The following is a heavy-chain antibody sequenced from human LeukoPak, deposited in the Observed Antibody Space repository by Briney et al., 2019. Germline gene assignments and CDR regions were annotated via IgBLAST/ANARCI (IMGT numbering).Heavy chain of an antibody. CDR2: ISSSSSTI. CDR3: AGQVRGSSSWYLDY. CDR1: GFTFSSYS. Sequence: GGSLRLSCAASGFTFSSYSMNWVRQAPGKGLEWVSYISSSSSTIYYADSVKRRFTISRDNAKNSLYLQMTSLRAEDTAVYYCAGQVRGSSSWYLDYWGQGTLVTVSS. J-gene: IGHJ4*02. D-gene: IGHD6-13*01. V-gene: IGHV3-48*01.